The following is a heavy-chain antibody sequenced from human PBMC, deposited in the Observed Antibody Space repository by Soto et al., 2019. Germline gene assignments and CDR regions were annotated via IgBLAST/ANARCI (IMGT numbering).Heavy chain of an antibody. J-gene: IGHJ6*02. CDR3: AAGGFSYYDSSGYPKDYGMDV. V-gene: IGHV1-58*02. Sequence: ASVKVSCKASGFTFTSSAMQWVRQARGQRLEWIGWIVVGSGNTNYAQKFQERVTITRDMSTSTAYMELSSLRSEDTAVYYCAAGGFSYYDSSGYPKDYGMDVWGQGTTVTVSS. D-gene: IGHD3-22*01. CDR1: GFTFTSSA. CDR2: IVVGSGNT.